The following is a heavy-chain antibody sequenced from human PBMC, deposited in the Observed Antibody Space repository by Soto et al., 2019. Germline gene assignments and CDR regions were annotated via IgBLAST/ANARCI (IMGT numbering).Heavy chain of an antibody. J-gene: IGHJ4*02. Sequence: SETLSLTCTVSGGSLSSSSYYWGWIRQPPGEGLEWIGSISYSGSTYYYPSLKSRVTISVDTSKNLVSLKLSSVTAADTAVYFCSRGSYYYDNSGYYYAYWGQGTLVTVSS. D-gene: IGHD3-22*01. V-gene: IGHV4-39*01. CDR2: ISYSGST. CDR1: GGSLSSSSYY. CDR3: SRGSYYYDNSGYYYAY.